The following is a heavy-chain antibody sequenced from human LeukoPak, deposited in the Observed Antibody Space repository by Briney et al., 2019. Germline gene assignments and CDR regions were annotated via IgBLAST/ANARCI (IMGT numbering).Heavy chain of an antibody. CDR2: IYYSGST. CDR3: ARAAMVRGVTGWFDP. CDR1: GGSISSYY. D-gene: IGHD3-10*01. Sequence: KPSETLSLTCTVSGGSISSYYWSWIRQPPGKGLEWIGYIYYSGSTNYNPSLKSRVTISVDMSKNQFSLKLSSVTAADTAVYYCARAAMVRGVTGWFDPWGQGTLVTVSS. J-gene: IGHJ5*02. V-gene: IGHV4-59*01.